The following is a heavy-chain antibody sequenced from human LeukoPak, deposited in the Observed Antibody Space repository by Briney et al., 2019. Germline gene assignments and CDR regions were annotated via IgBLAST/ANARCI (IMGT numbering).Heavy chain of an antibody. D-gene: IGHD3-22*01. CDR3: ARRRSGYGYFDL. CDR2: IGTAGDT. CDR1: GFTFSSYD. Sequence: GGSLRLSCAASGFTFSSYDVHWVRQATGKGLEWVSAIGTAGDTYYPGSVKGRFTISRENAKNSLYLQMNSLRAGDTAVYYCARRRSGYGYFDLWGRGTLVTVSS. V-gene: IGHV3-13*01. J-gene: IGHJ2*01.